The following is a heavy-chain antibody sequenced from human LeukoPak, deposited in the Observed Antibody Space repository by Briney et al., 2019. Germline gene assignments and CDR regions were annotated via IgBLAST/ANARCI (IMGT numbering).Heavy chain of an antibody. V-gene: IGHV1-46*01. CDR3: VGSSHQRNWFDP. Sequence: ASVKVSCKASGNTFTSDYTNWVRQAPGQGLEWMGIVHSSGGVIKYAQEFQDRVTVTRDPSTSTIYMELSSLRSEDTAVYYCVGSSHQRNWFDPWGQGTLVIVSS. D-gene: IGHD1-26*01. J-gene: IGHJ5*02. CDR2: VHSSGGVI. CDR1: GNTFTSDY.